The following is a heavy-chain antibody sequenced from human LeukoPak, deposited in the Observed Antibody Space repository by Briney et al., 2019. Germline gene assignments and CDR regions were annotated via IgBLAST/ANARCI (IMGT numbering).Heavy chain of an antibody. D-gene: IGHD2-15*01. CDR2: INPNSCCT. V-gene: IGHV1-2*02. J-gene: IGHJ6*03. CDR3: ASSYCSGGSCYEFYPYYYYYYYMYV. CDR1: GYTFTGYY. Sequence: ASVKVSCKASGYTFTGYYMHWVRQAPGQGLEWMGWINPNSCCTHYAQKFQGRVIMTGDTSISTAYMELSRLRSDDTAVYYCASSYCSGGSCYEFYPYYYYYYYMYVWGKGTTVTVSS.